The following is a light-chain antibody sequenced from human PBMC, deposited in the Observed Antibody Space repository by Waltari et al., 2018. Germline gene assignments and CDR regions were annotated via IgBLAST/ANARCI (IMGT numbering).Light chain of an antibody. J-gene: IGLJ3*02. Sequence: HSALTQAASVSGSPGQSITISCTGTSSDIGTYDYVSWFQQHPGKAPKLMLYDVRNRPLGVSNRFSGSKYGITASLSISGLLAEDEAYYYCSSYTSSSTWVFGGGTKVTVL. CDR1: SSDIGTYDY. CDR3: SSYTSSSTWV. CDR2: DVR. V-gene: IGLV2-14*03.